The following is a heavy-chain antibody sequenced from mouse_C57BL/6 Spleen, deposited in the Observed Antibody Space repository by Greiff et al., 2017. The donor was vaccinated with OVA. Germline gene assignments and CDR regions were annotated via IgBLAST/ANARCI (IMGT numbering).Heavy chain of an antibody. CDR2: IWRGGST. CDR3: AKSGYGSSLWYFDV. V-gene: IGHV2-5*01. D-gene: IGHD1-1*01. CDR1: GFSLTSYG. J-gene: IGHJ1*03. Sequence: QVQLQQSGPGLVQPSQSLSITCTVSGFSLTSYGVPWVRQSPGKGLEWLGVIWRGGSTDYNAAFMSRLSFTKDNSKSQVFFKMNSLHADYTSIYYCAKSGYGSSLWYFDVWGTGTTVTVSS.